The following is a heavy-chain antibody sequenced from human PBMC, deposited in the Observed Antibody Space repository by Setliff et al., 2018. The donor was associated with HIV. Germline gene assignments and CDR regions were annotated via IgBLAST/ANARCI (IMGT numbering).Heavy chain of an antibody. J-gene: IGHJ4*02. CDR1: GYTFSDHY. D-gene: IGHD2-2*01. Sequence: ASVKVSCKASGYTFSDHYIHWVRQAPGQGLEWMGWINPSSGGTKFAQKFQGRVTMTRDTSINTAYMEMSRLRSDDTAVYYCARVSSRYCSSTTCPFFFDQWGQGARVTVSS. CDR3: ARVSSRYCSSTTCPFFFDQ. CDR2: INPSSGGT. V-gene: IGHV1-2*02.